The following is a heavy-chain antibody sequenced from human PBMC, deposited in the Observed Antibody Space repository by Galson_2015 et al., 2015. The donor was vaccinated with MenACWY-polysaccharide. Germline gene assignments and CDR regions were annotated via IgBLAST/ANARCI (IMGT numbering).Heavy chain of an antibody. CDR1: GFTFSSYG. D-gene: IGHD2-2*01. J-gene: IGHJ3*02. Sequence: SLRLSYAASGFTFSSYGMHWVRQAPGKELEWVAVISYDGSNKYYADSVKGRFTISRDNSKNTLYLQMNSLRAEDTAVYHCAKLLGYCSSSSCRGAFDIWGQGTMVTVSS. V-gene: IGHV3-30*18. CDR3: AKLLGYCSSSSCRGAFDI. CDR2: ISYDGSNK.